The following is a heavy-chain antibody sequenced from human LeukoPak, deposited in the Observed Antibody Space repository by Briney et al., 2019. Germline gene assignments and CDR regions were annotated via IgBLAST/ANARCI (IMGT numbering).Heavy chain of an antibody. J-gene: IGHJ5*02. CDR3: ARDSFGLAARRVPFDP. CDR2: ISSSSSYI. Sequence: PGGSLRLSCAASGFTFSSYSMNWVRQAPGKGLEWVSSISSSSSYIYYADSVKGRFTISRDNAKNSLYLQMNSLRAEDTAVYYCARDSFGLAARRVPFDPWGQGTLVTVSS. CDR1: GFTFSSYS. V-gene: IGHV3-21*01. D-gene: IGHD6-6*01.